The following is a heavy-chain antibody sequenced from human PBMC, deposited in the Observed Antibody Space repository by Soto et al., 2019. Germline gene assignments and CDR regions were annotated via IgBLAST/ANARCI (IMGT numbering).Heavy chain of an antibody. D-gene: IGHD3-10*01. Sequence: EVQLLESGGGLVQPGGSLRLSCAASGFTFISYAMSWVRQAPGKGLEWVSAISGSGGSTDYADSVQGRFTISRDNYKNTLYLQMNSLRAEDTAVYYCAKDDYGSGSYYNEEDAFDIWGQGTMVTVSS. V-gene: IGHV3-23*01. J-gene: IGHJ3*02. CDR1: GFTFISYA. CDR2: ISGSGGST. CDR3: AKDDYGSGSYYNEEDAFDI.